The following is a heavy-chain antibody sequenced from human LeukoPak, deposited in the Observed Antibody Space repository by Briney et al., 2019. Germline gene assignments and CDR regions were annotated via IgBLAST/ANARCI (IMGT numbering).Heavy chain of an antibody. CDR3: VKASSDYYYDS. D-gene: IGHD3-22*01. CDR2: ISSKGDST. J-gene: IGHJ5*01. Sequence: GGSLRLSCSASDFTFSNYAMHWLRQAPGKGLEYVSAISSKGDSTFYADSVKGRFTISRDNSKNTLYLQMSSLRPEDAAVYYCVKASSDYYYDSWGQGTLVTVSS. CDR1: DFTFSNYA. V-gene: IGHV3-64D*06.